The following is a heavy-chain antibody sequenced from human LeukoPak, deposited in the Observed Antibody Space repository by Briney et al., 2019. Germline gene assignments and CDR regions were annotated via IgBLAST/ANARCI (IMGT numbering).Heavy chain of an antibody. CDR3: AKDLAGTTFPYYFDY. V-gene: IGHV3-23*01. Sequence: GGSLRLSCAASGFTFSSYAMSWVRQAPGKGLEWVSAISGSGGSTYYADSVKGRFTISRDNSKNTLYLQMNSLRAEDTAVYYCAKDLAGTTFPYYFDYWGQGTLVTVSS. J-gene: IGHJ4*02. CDR2: ISGSGGST. D-gene: IGHD1-7*01. CDR1: GFTFSSYA.